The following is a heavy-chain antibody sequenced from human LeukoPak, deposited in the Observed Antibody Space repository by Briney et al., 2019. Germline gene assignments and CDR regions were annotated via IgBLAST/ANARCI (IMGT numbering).Heavy chain of an antibody. V-gene: IGHV4-39*01. CDR2: IYYSGST. CDR3: ARQKAVGVNWFDP. D-gene: IGHD3-10*01. J-gene: IGHJ5*02. CDR1: GGSITSSSYY. Sequence: SETLSLTCTVPGGSITSSSYYWGWIRQPPGKGLEWIGSIYYSGSTYYNPSLKSRVTISVDTSKNQFSLKLSSVTAADTAVYYCARQKAVGVNWFDPWGQGTLVTVSS.